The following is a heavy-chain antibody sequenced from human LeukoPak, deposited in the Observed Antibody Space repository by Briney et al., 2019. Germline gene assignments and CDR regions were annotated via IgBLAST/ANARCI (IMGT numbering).Heavy chain of an antibody. V-gene: IGHV3-21*01. CDR1: GFTFSSYS. Sequence: GGSLRLSCAASGFTFSSYSMNWIRQAPGKGLEWVSSISSSTSYIYYADSVKGRFTISRDNAKNSLYLQMNSLRAEDTAVYYCARVNWDAFDIWGQGTMVTVSS. CDR3: ARVNWDAFDI. D-gene: IGHD1-1*01. J-gene: IGHJ3*02. CDR2: ISSSTSYI.